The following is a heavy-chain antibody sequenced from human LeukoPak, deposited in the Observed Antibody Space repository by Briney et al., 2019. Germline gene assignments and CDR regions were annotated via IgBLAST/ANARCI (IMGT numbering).Heavy chain of an antibody. CDR3: ARALMDATYYYDSSGYYYFDY. V-gene: IGHV1-69*04. Sequence: RWASVKASCKASGGTFSSYAISWVRQAPGQGLEWMGRIIPILGIANYAQKFQGRVTITADKSTSTAYMELSSLRSEDTAVYYCARALMDATYYYDSSGYYYFDYWGQGTLVTVSS. CDR2: IIPILGIA. CDR1: GGTFSSYA. D-gene: IGHD3-22*01. J-gene: IGHJ4*02.